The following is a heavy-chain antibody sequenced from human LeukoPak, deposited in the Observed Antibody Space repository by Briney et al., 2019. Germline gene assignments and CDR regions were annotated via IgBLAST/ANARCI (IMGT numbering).Heavy chain of an antibody. D-gene: IGHD5-18*01. CDR1: GGSISRSSYY. V-gene: IGHV4-39*07. CDR3: ASGERGYSYGPLDY. Sequence: SETLSLTCTVSGGSISRSSYYWGWIRQTPGKGPEWIGSIYYGGSTTYNPSLKSRVTISIDTSKNQLSLKLNSVTAADTAVYYCASGERGYSYGPLDYWGQGTLVTVSS. CDR2: IYYGGST. J-gene: IGHJ4*02.